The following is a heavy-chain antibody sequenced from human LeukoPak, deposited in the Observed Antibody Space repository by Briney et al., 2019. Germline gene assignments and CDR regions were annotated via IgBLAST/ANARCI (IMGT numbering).Heavy chain of an antibody. Sequence: PGRSLRLSCAASGFTFDDYAMHWVRQAPGKGLEWVSGISWNSGSIGYADSVKGRFTISRDNAKNSLYLQMNSLRAEDMALCYCAKGYGSSWYPLWFDPWGQGTLVTVSS. V-gene: IGHV3-9*03. J-gene: IGHJ5*02. CDR2: ISWNSGSI. D-gene: IGHD6-13*01. CDR1: GFTFDDYA. CDR3: AKGYGSSWYPLWFDP.